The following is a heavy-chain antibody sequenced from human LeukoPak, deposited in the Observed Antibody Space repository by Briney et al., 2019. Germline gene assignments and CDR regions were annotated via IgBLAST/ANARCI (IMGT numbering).Heavy chain of an antibody. D-gene: IGHD3-3*01. CDR1: GFTFSSYG. J-gene: IGHJ4*02. V-gene: IGHV3-30*02. CDR2: IRYDGSNK. Sequence: GGSLRLSXAASGFTFSSYGMHWVRQAPGKGLEWVAFIRYDGSNKYYAGSVKGRFTISRDNSKNTLYLQMNSLRAEDTAVYYCAKDDHYDFWSGHDYWGQGTLVTVSS. CDR3: AKDDHYDFWSGHDY.